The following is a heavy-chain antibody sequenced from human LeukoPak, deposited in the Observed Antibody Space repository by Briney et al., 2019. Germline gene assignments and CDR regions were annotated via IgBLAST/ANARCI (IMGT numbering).Heavy chain of an antibody. CDR3: ARDFSSGWYCC. D-gene: IGHD6-19*01. Sequence: ASVKVSCKASGYTFTSYGISWVRQAPGQGLEWMGWISAYNGNTNYAQKFQGRVIMTRDTSISTAYMGLSRLRSDDTAVYYCARDFSSGWYCCWGQGTLVTVSS. V-gene: IGHV1-18*01. J-gene: IGHJ4*02. CDR2: ISAYNGNT. CDR1: GYTFTSYG.